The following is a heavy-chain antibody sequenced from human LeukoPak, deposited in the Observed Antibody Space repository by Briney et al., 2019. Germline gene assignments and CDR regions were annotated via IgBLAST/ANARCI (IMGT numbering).Heavy chain of an antibody. CDR1: GGTFSSYT. J-gene: IGHJ4*02. Sequence: ASVKVSCKASGGTFSSYTISWVRQAPGQGLEWMGWINPNSGGTNYAQKFQGRVTMTRDTSISTAYMELSRLRSDDTALYYCSSFDYWGQGTLVTVSS. V-gene: IGHV1-2*02. CDR3: SSFDY. CDR2: INPNSGGT.